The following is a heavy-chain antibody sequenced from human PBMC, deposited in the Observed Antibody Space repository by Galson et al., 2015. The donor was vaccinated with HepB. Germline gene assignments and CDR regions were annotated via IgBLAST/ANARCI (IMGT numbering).Heavy chain of an antibody. J-gene: IGHJ4*02. D-gene: IGHD1-26*01. V-gene: IGHV3-30-3*01. CDR3: AKDFWMGASTEGPVDS. CDR1: GFNFSSYA. CDR2: ISYDDTNK. Sequence: SLRLSCAASGFNFSSYAMHWVRQAPGKGLEWVAVISYDDTNKYNADSVKGRFTISRDNSKNTLYMQMNSLRAEDTAVYYCAKDFWMGASTEGPVDSWGQGTLVTVSS.